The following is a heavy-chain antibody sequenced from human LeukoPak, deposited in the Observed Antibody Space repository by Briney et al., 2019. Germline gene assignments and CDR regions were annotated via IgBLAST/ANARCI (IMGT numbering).Heavy chain of an antibody. CDR3: AKVLGIAVAGTARRFDY. J-gene: IGHJ4*02. CDR2: ISGSGGST. CDR1: GFTFSSYA. V-gene: IGHV3-23*01. Sequence: GGSLRLACAASGFTFSSYAMSWVRQAPGKGLEWVSAISGSGGSTYYADSVKGRFTISRDNSKNTLYLQMNSLRAGDTAVYYCAKVLGIAVAGTARRFDYWGQGTLVTVSS. D-gene: IGHD6-19*01.